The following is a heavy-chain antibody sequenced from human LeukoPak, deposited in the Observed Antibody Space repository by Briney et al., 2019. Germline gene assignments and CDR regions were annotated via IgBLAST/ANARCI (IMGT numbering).Heavy chain of an antibody. CDR3: ARNGRVRRVVKDLFEY. V-gene: IGHV1-2*02. CDR2: INPNSGGT. CDR1: GYTFTGYY. Sequence: ASVKVSCKASGYTFTGYYMHWVRQAPGQGLEWMGWINPNSGGTNYAQKLQGRVTITKDTSTGTAYMDLRNLRTDDTAMYYCARNGRVRRVVKDLFEYWGQGTLVAVSS. D-gene: IGHD3-10*01. J-gene: IGHJ4*02.